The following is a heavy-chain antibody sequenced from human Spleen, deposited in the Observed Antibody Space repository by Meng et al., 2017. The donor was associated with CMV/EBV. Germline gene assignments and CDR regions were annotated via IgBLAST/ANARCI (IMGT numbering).Heavy chain of an antibody. J-gene: IGHJ6*02. CDR3: AKVGGYCSSTSCYYYYGMDV. V-gene: IGHV3-30*02. Sequence: GESLKISCAASGFIFSFYGMQGVRRAPGKGLEWVAFISYDGSDKYYAESVRGRFTISRDNSKNTLYLQMNSLRAEDTAVYYCAKVGGYCSSTSCYYYYGMDVWGQGTTVTVSS. CDR1: GFIFSFYG. D-gene: IGHD2-2*01. CDR2: ISYDGSDK.